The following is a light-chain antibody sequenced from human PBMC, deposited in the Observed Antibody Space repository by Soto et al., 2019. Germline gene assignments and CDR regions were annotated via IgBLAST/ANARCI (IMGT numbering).Light chain of an antibody. Sequence: QSVLTQSSSVSAAAGQKVTISCSGSYSNIGSNFVSWYQHFPGSAPKLLIYDNSQRPSGIPDRFSGSKSGSSVTLGITGLQTGDEADYYGATWDSSLNVVVFGGGTKLTVL. CDR1: YSNIGSNF. V-gene: IGLV1-51*01. CDR2: DNS. CDR3: ATWDSSLNVVV. J-gene: IGLJ2*01.